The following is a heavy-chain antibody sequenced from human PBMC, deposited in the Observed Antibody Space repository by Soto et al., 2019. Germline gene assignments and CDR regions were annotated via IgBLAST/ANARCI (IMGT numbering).Heavy chain of an antibody. CDR1: GASISSYY. CDR2: IYFGGST. J-gene: IGHJ5*02. CDR3: ASVGELPVWLDP. D-gene: IGHD3-10*01. Sequence: PWETLSLTCTVSGASISSYYWSWIRQPPGKGLEWIGYIYFGGSTNYNPSLKSRVTISVDTSKNQLSLKLSAVTAGDTAVYYCASVGELPVWLDPWGRGSLVTVSS. V-gene: IGHV4-59*08.